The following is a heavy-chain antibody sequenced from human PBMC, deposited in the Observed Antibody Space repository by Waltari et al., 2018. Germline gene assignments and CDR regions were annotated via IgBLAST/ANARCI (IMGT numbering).Heavy chain of an antibody. J-gene: IGHJ3*02. V-gene: IGHV3-33*01. D-gene: IGHD6-6*01. CDR1: GFSFSTYG. Sequence: QVQLVESGGEVVQPGRSLSLPCAASGFSFSTYGMHWVRQAPGKGLEWVALIWFDGSKKYYADSVKGRFTISRDNSKNTLYLQMSSLRVEDTALYYCARVIRGSSDAFDIWGQGTVVTVSS. CDR2: IWFDGSKK. CDR3: ARVIRGSSDAFDI.